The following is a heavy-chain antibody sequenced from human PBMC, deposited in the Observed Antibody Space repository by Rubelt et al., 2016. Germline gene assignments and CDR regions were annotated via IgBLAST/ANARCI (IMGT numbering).Heavy chain of an antibody. V-gene: IGHV3-21*01. D-gene: IGHD3-10*01. CDR3: ATGTMVRGAYGMDV. Sequence: EVQLVESGGGLVKPGGSLRLSCKASGLTFTGYSINWVRQAPGKGLEWVSSISNSGSFIYYAPSVEGRFTVSRDNAKNSLYLQMNSLRDEDTAVYYCATGTMVRGAYGMDVWGQGTTVTVSS. CDR1: GLTFTGYS. J-gene: IGHJ6*02. CDR2: ISNSGSFI.